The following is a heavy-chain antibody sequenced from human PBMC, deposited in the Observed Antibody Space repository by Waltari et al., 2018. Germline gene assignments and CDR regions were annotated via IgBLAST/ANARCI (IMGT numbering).Heavy chain of an antibody. V-gene: IGHV3-11*04. D-gene: IGHD1-1*01. CDR2: ISSSGRTI. J-gene: IGHJ6*02. CDR3: ARRNYPYYYYGMDV. Sequence: QVQLVESGGGLVKPGGSLRLSCAASGFTFSDYYMSWIRQAPGKEREWVSDISSSGRTIYYADSVKGRVTISRDNAKNSLYLQMNSLRAEDTAVYYCARRNYPYYYYGMDVWDQGTTVTVSS. CDR1: GFTFSDYY.